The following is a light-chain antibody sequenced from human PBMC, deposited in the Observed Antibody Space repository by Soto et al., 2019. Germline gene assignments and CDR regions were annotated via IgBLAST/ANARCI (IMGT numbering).Light chain of an antibody. J-gene: IGKJ4*01. CDR2: GAS. V-gene: IGKV1-9*01. Sequence: IQLTQSPSSLSASVGDRVTITCRASQDISTFLAWFQQKPGKAPNLLISGASTSQRGVPSRFSGSGSGTVFSLIINSLQPEDFATYFCHQLNDFPPTFGGGTKVEI. CDR3: HQLNDFPPT. CDR1: QDISTF.